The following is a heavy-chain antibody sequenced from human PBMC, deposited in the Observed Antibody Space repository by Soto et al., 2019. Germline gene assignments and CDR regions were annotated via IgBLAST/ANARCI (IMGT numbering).Heavy chain of an antibody. D-gene: IGHD3-10*01. CDR2: IYYSGST. V-gene: IGHV4-59*01. CDR3: ASVPTYYYGSGSYGAFDI. Sequence: TSETLSLTCTVSGGSISSYYWSWIRQPPGKGLEWIGYIYYSGSTNYNPSLKSRVTISVDTSKNQFSLKLSSVTAADTAVYYCASVPTYYYGSGSYGAFDIWGQGTMVTVSS. J-gene: IGHJ3*02. CDR1: GGSISSYY.